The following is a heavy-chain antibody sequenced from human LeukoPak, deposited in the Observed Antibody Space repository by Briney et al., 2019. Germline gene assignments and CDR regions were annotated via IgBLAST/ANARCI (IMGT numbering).Heavy chain of an antibody. D-gene: IGHD6-19*01. J-gene: IGHJ4*02. CDR3: ASFFLLSGWSVPFDY. CDR2: INPNSCGT. Sequence: ASVKVSCKASGYTFTCYYMHWVRQAPGQGLEGMGWINPNSCGTNYAQKFHGRVTMTRDTSISTAYMELSRLTSDGTAVYYCASFFLLSGWSVPFDYWGQGTLVTVSS. V-gene: IGHV1-2*02. CDR1: GYTFTCYY.